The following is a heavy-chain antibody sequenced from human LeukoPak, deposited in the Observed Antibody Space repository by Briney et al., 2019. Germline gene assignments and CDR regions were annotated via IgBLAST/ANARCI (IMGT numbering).Heavy chain of an antibody. V-gene: IGHV3-30*02. J-gene: IGHJ3*02. CDR1: GFTFSSYG. Sequence: PGGSLRLSCAASGFTFSSYGLHWVRQAPGRGVGWGVFIRYGRSNKYDADSVKGRFTISRDNSKNTLYLQMNSLRAEDTAVYYCANPQRWSDAFDIWGQGTMVTVSS. D-gene: IGHD4-23*01. CDR2: IRYGRSNK. CDR3: ANPQRWSDAFDI.